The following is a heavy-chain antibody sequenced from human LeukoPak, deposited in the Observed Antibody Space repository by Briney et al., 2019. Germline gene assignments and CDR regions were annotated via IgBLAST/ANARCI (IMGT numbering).Heavy chain of an antibody. CDR1: GFTFSSYG. J-gene: IGHJ4*02. D-gene: IGHD3-22*01. Sequence: GGSLRLSCAASGFTFSSYGMHWVRQAPGKGLEWVAVISYDGSNKHYADSVKGRFTISRDNSKNTLYLQMNSLRAEDTAVYYCAKGESYYDSSGYWGYIDYWGQGTLVTVSS. V-gene: IGHV3-30*18. CDR2: ISYDGSNK. CDR3: AKGESYYDSSGYWGYIDY.